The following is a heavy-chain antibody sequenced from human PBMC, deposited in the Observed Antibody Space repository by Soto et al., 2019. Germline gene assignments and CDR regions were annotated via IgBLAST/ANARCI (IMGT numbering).Heavy chain of an antibody. CDR3: ATSPRNTVTTDIRGVVYFDY. CDR2: IYHSGST. D-gene: IGHD4-17*01. J-gene: IGHJ4*02. CDR1: GYSISSCYY. Sequence: SETLSLTCAVSGYSISSCYYWGWIRQPPGKGLEWIGSIYHSGSTYYNPSLKSRVTISVDTSKNQFSLKLSSVTAADTAVYYCATSPRNTVTTDIRGVVYFDYWGQGTLVTVS. V-gene: IGHV4-38-2*01.